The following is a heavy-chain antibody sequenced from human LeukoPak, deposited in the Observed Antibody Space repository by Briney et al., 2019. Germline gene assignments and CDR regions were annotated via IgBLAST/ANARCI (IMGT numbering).Heavy chain of an antibody. CDR1: GGSVSSGSYY. V-gene: IGHV4-61*01. Sequence: PSETLSLTCTVSGGSVSSGSYYWSWIRQPPGKGLEWIGYIYYSGSTYYNPSLKSRVTISVDTSKNQFSLKLSSVTAADTAVYYCARGEWQDNWFDPWGQGTLVTVSS. CDR2: IYYSGST. D-gene: IGHD3-3*01. CDR3: ARGEWQDNWFDP. J-gene: IGHJ5*02.